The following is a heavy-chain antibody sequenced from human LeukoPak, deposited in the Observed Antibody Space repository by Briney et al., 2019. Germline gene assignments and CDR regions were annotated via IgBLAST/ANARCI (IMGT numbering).Heavy chain of an antibody. CDR3: ARAVADFWSGQYYFDY. CDR2: IYYSGST. D-gene: IGHD3-3*01. Sequence: SETLSLTCTVSGGSISSYCWSWIRQPPGKGLDWIGCIYYSGSTNYNPSLKSRVTISVDTSKNQFSLKLSSVTAADTAVFYCARAVADFWSGQYYFDYWGQGTLVTVSS. V-gene: IGHV4-59*01. J-gene: IGHJ4*02. CDR1: GGSISSYC.